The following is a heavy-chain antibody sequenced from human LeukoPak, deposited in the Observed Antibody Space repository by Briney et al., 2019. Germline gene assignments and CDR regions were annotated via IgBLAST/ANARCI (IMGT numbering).Heavy chain of an antibody. J-gene: IGHJ5*02. V-gene: IGHV4-34*01. Sequence: SETLSLTCAVYGGSFSRYYWSWIRQPPGKGLEWIGEVNHSGSTNYNPSLKSRVTISVDTSKNQFSLKLSSVTAADTAVYYCARGRRYGDRGWLDPWGQGTLVTVSS. CDR1: GGSFSRYY. CDR2: VNHSGST. D-gene: IGHD4-17*01. CDR3: ARGRRYGDRGWLDP.